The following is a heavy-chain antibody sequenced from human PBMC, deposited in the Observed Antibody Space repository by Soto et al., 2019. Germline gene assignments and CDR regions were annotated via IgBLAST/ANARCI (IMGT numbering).Heavy chain of an antibody. CDR1: GYTFTSYN. J-gene: IGHJ5*02. V-gene: IGHV1-46*01. CDR3: AIAAGRFGELFWFDP. CDR2: INPRGFFT. D-gene: IGHD3-10*01. Sequence: QVQLVQSGAEVKKPGASVKVSCKASGYTFTSYNIHWVRQAPGQGLEWVGMINPRGFFTTYAQKFRGRVTMTGDTSTSVVYMELTNLRSEDTAMYYCAIAAGRFGELFWFDPWGQGTLVSVSS.